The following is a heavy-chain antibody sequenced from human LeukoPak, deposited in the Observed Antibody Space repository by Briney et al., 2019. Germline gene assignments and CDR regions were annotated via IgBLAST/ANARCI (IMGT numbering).Heavy chain of an antibody. V-gene: IGHV1-2*02. CDR1: GYTFTSYY. CDR3: ARVARYCSSTSCYLEYFQH. D-gene: IGHD2-2*01. Sequence: GASVKVSCKASGYTFTSYYMHWVRQAPGQGLEWMGWINPNSGGTNYAQKFQGRVTMTRDTSISTAYMELSRLRSDDTAVYYCARVARYCSSTSCYLEYFQHWGQGTLVTVSS. CDR2: INPNSGGT. J-gene: IGHJ1*01.